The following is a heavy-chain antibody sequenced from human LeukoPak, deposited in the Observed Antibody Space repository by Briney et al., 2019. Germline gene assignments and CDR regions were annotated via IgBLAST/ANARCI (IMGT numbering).Heavy chain of an antibody. CDR1: GFTFSSYG. Sequence: GGSLRLSCAASGFTFSSYGMHWVRQAPGKGLEWVAFIRYDGRNKYYADSVKGRFTISRDNSKNTLYLQMNSLRAEDTAVYYCAKGGSGSFPNGAFDIWGQGTMVTVSS. V-gene: IGHV3-30*02. CDR2: IRYDGRNK. D-gene: IGHD1-26*01. CDR3: AKGGSGSFPNGAFDI. J-gene: IGHJ3*02.